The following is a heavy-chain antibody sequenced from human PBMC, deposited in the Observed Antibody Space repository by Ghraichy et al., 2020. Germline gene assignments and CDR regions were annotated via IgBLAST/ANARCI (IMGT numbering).Heavy chain of an antibody. J-gene: IGHJ6*02. Sequence: SETLSLTYTVSGGSINNYYWSWIRKAAGKGLEWIGRIYASGATNYNPSLESRLTMSVDTSKNQFSLKLRSVTAADTAVYYCARLRHGDNYYYGLDVWGLGTTVTVSS. CDR2: IYASGAT. D-gene: IGHD4-17*01. CDR1: GGSINNYY. V-gene: IGHV4-4*07. CDR3: ARLRHGDNYYYGLDV.